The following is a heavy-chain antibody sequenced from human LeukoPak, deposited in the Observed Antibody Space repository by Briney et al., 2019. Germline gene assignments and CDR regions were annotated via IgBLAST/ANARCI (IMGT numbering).Heavy chain of an antibody. Sequence: GASVEVSCKVSGYTLTELCMSWVRQAPGQGLEWMGCISADDVKTIYAQKFQGRVSMTRNTSMSTAYMELRSLRSEDTAVYYGARAPWLLSGRRDDAFDIWGQGTMVTVSS. J-gene: IGHJ3*02. CDR3: ARAPWLLSGRRDDAFDI. D-gene: IGHD3-3*01. CDR2: ISADDVKT. V-gene: IGHV1-24*01. CDR1: GYTLTELC.